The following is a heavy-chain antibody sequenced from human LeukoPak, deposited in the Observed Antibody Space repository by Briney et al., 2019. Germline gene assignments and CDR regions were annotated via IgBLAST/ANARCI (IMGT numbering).Heavy chain of an antibody. D-gene: IGHD6-13*01. J-gene: IGHJ1*01. CDR2: INPNSGGT. Sequence: GASVTVSCTASVYTFSVYYMHWVRQAPGQGLEWMGWINPNSGGTNYALKFQGRVTMTRDTSISTAYMELSRLRSDDTAVYYCARGYPLSTTAAGTYFQHWGQGTLVTVSS. CDR1: VYTFSVYY. V-gene: IGHV1-2*02. CDR3: ARGYPLSTTAAGTYFQH.